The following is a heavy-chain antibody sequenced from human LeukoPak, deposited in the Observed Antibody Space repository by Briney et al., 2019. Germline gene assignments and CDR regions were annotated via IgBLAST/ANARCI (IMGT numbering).Heavy chain of an antibody. J-gene: IGHJ2*01. CDR2: IYYSGST. CDR1: GGSISSSSYY. Sequence: SETLSLTCIVSGGSISSSSYYWGWIRQPPGKGLERIGSIYYSGSTYYNPPLKSRVTISVNTSKNQFSLKLSSVTAADTAVYYCARGGLYNLNWYFDLWGRGTLVTVSS. V-gene: IGHV4-39*01. CDR3: ARGGLYNLNWYFDL. D-gene: IGHD3-16*01.